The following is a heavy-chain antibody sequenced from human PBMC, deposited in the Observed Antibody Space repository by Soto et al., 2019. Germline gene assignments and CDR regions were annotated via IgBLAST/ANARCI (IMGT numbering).Heavy chain of an antibody. Sequence: EVQLVESGGGLVQPGGSLRLSCAASGFTFSPFWMHWVRQVPGKGPVWVSRINSDGNSTSYADSVKGRFTISRDNAKNTVPLQMNSPSAEDTAVYYCVRGIIPFDYWGQGTLVTVSS. CDR1: GFTFSPFW. CDR2: INSDGNST. V-gene: IGHV3-74*01. J-gene: IGHJ4*02. CDR3: VRGIIPFDY. D-gene: IGHD3-10*01.